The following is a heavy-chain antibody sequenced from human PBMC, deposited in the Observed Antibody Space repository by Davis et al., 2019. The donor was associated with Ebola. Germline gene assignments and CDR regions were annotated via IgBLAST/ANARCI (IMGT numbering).Heavy chain of an antibody. D-gene: IGHD4-17*01. CDR3: ARDKLRESYYYYYGMDV. CDR2: ISSSSSTI. J-gene: IGHJ6*02. CDR1: GFTFSRYS. Sequence: LSLTCAASGFTFSRYSMNWVRQAPGKGLEWVSYISSSSSTIYYADSVKGRFTISRDNSKNTLYLQMNSLRAEDTAVYYCARDKLRESYYYYYGMDVWGQGTTVTVSS. V-gene: IGHV3-48*01.